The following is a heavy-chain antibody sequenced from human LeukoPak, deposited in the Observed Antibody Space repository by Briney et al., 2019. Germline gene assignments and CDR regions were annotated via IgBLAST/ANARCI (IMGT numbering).Heavy chain of an antibody. CDR2: IFNSGTT. CDR1: GASVNSDSYY. CDR3: ADTYGN. V-gene: IGHV4-30-4*08. J-gene: IGHJ4*02. Sequence: PSETLSLTCTVTGASVNSDSYYWGWIRQPPGQGLEGIGYIFNSGTTYYIPYLRSGVLISLHTSKNQFSLKMSSVTAADTAVYFCADTYGNWGQGPVVPVSS. D-gene: IGHD5-18*01.